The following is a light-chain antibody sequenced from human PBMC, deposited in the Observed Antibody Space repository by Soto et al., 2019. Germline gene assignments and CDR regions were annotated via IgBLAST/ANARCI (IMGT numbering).Light chain of an antibody. V-gene: IGLV1-44*01. CDR3: AAWDDSLNGDV. Sequence: QSVLTQPPSASVTPGQRVTISCSGSTSNIGSVSVVSWYQQLPGTAPKLLIYGNSQRRSGVPDRFSGSKSGTSASLAISGLQSEDEADYYCAAWDDSLNGDVFGTGTKLTVL. J-gene: IGLJ1*01. CDR1: TSNIGSVS. CDR2: GNS.